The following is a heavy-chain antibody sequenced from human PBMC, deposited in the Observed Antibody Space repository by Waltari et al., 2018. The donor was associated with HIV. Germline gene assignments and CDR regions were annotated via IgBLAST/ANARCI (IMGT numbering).Heavy chain of an antibody. V-gene: IGHV1-8*01. CDR3: ARGYYGSGSYSFYYYYGMDV. Sequence: QVQLVQSGAEVKKPGASVKVSCKASGYTFTSYDIKWVRQATGQGLEWMGWLNPNRGNTGYAQKFQGRVTMTRNTSISTAYMELSSLRSEDTAVYYCARGYYGSGSYSFYYYYGMDVWGQGTTVTVSS. CDR1: GYTFTSYD. J-gene: IGHJ6*02. D-gene: IGHD3-10*01. CDR2: LNPNRGNT.